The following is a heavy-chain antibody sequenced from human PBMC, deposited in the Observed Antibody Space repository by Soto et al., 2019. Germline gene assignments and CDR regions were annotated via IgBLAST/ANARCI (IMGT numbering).Heavy chain of an antibody. Sequence: PSETLSLTCTVSGGSISSGGYYWSWIRQHPGKGLEWIGYIYYSGSTYYNPSLKSRVTISVDTSKNQFSLKLSSVTAADTAVYYCAGGRTVGTLRDDYYYYYGMDVWGQGTTVTVS. CDR3: AGGRTVGTLRDDYYYYYGMDV. D-gene: IGHD4-17*01. CDR2: IYYSGST. J-gene: IGHJ6*02. V-gene: IGHV4-31*03. CDR1: GGSISSGGYY.